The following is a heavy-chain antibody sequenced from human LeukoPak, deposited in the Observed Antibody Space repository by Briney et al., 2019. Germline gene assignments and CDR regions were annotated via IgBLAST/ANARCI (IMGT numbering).Heavy chain of an antibody. CDR1: GFTFSNYE. Sequence: GGSLRLSCAASGFTFSNYEINWVRQAPGKGLEWVSYISSSGSTIYYADSVKGRFTISRDNAKNSLYLQMNSLRAEDTAVYYCAELGITMIGGVWGKGTTVTISS. V-gene: IGHV3-48*03. D-gene: IGHD3-10*02. J-gene: IGHJ6*04. CDR3: AELGITMIGGV. CDR2: ISSSGSTI.